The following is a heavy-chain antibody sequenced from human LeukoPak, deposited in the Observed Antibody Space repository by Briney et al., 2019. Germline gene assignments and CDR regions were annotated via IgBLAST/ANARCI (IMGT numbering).Heavy chain of an antibody. CDR3: ARHSDQPYCSSTSCPTYYGMDV. V-gene: IGHV5-51*01. J-gene: IGHJ6*02. CDR2: IYPGDSDT. D-gene: IGHD2-2*01. CDR1: GYSFTSYW. Sequence: GESLKISCKGSGYSFTSYWIGWVRQMPGKGLEWMGIIYPGDSDTRYSPSFQGQVTISADKSISTAYLQWSSLKASDTAMYYCARHSDQPYCSSTSCPTYYGMDVWGQGTTVTVSS.